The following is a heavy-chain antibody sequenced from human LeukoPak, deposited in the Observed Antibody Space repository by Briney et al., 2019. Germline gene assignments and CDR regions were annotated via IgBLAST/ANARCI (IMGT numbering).Heavy chain of an antibody. V-gene: IGHV4-59*01. J-gene: IGHJ5*02. CDR3: ARQFGESSSCWFDP. D-gene: IGHD3-10*01. CDR2: IYYSGST. Sequence: SETLSLTCTVSGGSISSYYWSWIRQPPGKGLEWIGYIYYSGSTNYNPSLKSRVTISVDTSKNQFSLKLSSVTATDTAVYYCARQFGESSSCWFDPWGQGTLVTVSS. CDR1: GGSISSYY.